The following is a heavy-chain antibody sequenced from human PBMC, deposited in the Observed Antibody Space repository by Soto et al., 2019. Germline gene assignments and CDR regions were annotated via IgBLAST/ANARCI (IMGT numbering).Heavy chain of an antibody. J-gene: IGHJ6*03. CDR1: GFTVSSNY. Sequence: EVQLVESGGGLVQPGGSLRLSCAASGFTVSSNYMSWVHQAPGKGLEWVTVIDSGGSTYYADSVKGRFTISRHISKNTLYLQMSCLKGEDTAVYYCARILYSNTFYYSYMDVWGKGTAVTVSS. CDR2: IDSGGST. CDR3: ARILYSNTFYYSYMDV. D-gene: IGHD6-13*01. V-gene: IGHV3-53*04.